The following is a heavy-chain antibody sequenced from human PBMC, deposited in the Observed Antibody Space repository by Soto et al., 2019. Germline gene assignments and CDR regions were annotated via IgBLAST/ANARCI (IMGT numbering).Heavy chain of an antibody. CDR3: VRPRDHGFDI. Sequence: QVQLQESGPGVVKPAATLSIPCTVSGDSVSGSDCVWGWLRQPPGKGPVWIGSMYQSGDRYYNPSLRSGITLSVVTSKHQSALSLTSVTAVATALYFCVRPRDHGFDIWGQGSVVTVSS. CDR1: GDSVSGSDCV. J-gene: IGHJ3*02. V-gene: IGHV4-39*01. CDR2: MYQSGDR.